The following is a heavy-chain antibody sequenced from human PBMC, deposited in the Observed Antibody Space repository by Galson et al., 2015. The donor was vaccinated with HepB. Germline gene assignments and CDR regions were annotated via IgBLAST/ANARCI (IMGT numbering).Heavy chain of an antibody. J-gene: IGHJ2*01. CDR1: GFSLSTSGVG. Sequence: PALVKPTPPLTLTCTFSGFSLSTSGVGVGWIRQPPGKALEWLALIYWDDDKRYSPSLKSRLTITKDTSKNQVVLTMTNMDPVDTATYYCAHNIVVASPELSFFDLWGRGTLVTVSS. CDR3: AHNIVVASPELSFFDL. D-gene: IGHD2-21*01. V-gene: IGHV2-5*02. CDR2: IYWDDDK.